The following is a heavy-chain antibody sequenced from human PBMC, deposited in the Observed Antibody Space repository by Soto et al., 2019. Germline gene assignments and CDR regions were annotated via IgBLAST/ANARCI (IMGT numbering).Heavy chain of an antibody. D-gene: IGHD2-2*01. CDR2: INPSNST. V-gene: IGHV1-46*01. CDR1: GYTFTSYY. J-gene: IGHJ5*02. Sequence: ASVKVSCKASGYTFTSYYMHWVRQAPGQGLEWMGIINPSNSTSYAQKFQGRVTMTRDTSTSTVYMELSSLRSEDTAVYYCARDSDIVLVPAAIRLDPWGQGTLVTVSS. CDR3: ARDSDIVLVPAAIRLDP.